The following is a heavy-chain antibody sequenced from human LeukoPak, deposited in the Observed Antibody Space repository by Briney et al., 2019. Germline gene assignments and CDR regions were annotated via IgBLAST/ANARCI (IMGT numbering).Heavy chain of an antibody. CDR3: ARYRPNYYGSGSYYLYYFDY. CDR2: IIPIFGTA. J-gene: IGHJ4*02. Sequence: SVKVSCKASGGTFSSYAISWVRQAPGQGLEWMGGIIPIFGTANYAQKFQGRVTITADKSTSTAYMELSSLRSEDTAVYYCARYRPNYYGSGSYYLYYFDYWGQGTLVTVSS. D-gene: IGHD3-10*01. V-gene: IGHV1-69*06. CDR1: GGTFSSYA.